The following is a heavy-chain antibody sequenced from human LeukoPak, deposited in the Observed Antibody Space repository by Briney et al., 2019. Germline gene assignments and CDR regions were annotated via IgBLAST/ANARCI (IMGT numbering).Heavy chain of an antibody. J-gene: IGHJ6*03. Sequence: ASVKVSCKASGYTFTSYVIHWVRQAPGQRLEWMGWINAGNGNTKYSQEFQDRVTITRDTSASTVYMELSSLRSGDMAVYYCARARYETRIWPKSRYDYYHYMDVWGKGTTVTISS. D-gene: IGHD2-15*01. CDR1: GYTFTSYV. CDR3: ARARYETRIWPKSRYDYYHYMDV. V-gene: IGHV1-3*03. CDR2: INAGNGNT.